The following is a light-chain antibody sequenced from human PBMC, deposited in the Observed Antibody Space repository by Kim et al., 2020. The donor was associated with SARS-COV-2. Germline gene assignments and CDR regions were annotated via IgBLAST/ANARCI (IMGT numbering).Light chain of an antibody. J-gene: IGLJ2*01. CDR2: YDS. V-gene: IGLV3-21*04. CDR3: QVWDSSSDHVV. CDR1: NIGSKS. Sequence: PGKTARITRGGNNIGSKSVLWYHRKPGQAPVLVIYYDSDRPSGIPERFSGSNSGNTATLTISRVEAGDEADYYCQVWDSSSDHVVFGGGTQLTVL.